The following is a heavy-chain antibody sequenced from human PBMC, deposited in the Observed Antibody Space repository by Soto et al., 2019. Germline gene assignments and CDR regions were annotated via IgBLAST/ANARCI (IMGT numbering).Heavy chain of an antibody. CDR3: ARGLVQLERRWFDP. J-gene: IGHJ5*02. V-gene: IGHV4-34*01. Sequence: ASETLSLTCAVYGGSFSGYYWSWIRQPPGKGLEWIGEINHSGSTNYNPSLKSRVTISVDTSKNQFSLKLSSVTAADTAVYYCARGLVQLERRWFDPWGQGTLVTVS. D-gene: IGHD1-1*01. CDR1: GGSFSGYY. CDR2: INHSGST.